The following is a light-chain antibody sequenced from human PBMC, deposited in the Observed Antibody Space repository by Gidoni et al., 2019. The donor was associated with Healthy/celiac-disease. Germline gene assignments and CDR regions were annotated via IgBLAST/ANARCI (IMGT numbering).Light chain of an antibody. V-gene: IGLV2-14*01. Sequence: QSALTQPASVSGSPGQSITIPCTGTSSDVGGYDYVSWYLQHPGKAPKLMIYEVSNRPSGISNRFSGSKSGNTASLTISGLQAEDEADYYCSSYTRNSTLVFGGGTKLTVL. CDR2: EVS. J-gene: IGLJ3*02. CDR1: SSDVGGYDY. CDR3: SSYTRNSTLV.